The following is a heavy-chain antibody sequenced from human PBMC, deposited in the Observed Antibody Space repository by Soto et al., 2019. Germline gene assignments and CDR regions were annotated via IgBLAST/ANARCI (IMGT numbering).Heavy chain of an antibody. D-gene: IGHD2-21*02. CDR3: AITTYGDLLW. CDR1: VESISSSYW. V-gene: IGHV4-4*02. J-gene: IGHJ4*02. CDR2: IHHSGLT. Sequence: SETLSLTCAVSVESISSSYWWTWVRQPPGKGLEWIGDIHHSGLTNSNPSLKNRVSISVDKSKNQFSLNLTSVTAADTAVYYCAITTYGDLLWWGQGSLVTVSS.